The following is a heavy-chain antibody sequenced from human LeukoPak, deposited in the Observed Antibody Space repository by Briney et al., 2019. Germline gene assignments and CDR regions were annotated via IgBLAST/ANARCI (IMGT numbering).Heavy chain of an antibody. CDR2: INTNTGNP. D-gene: IGHD6-13*01. V-gene: IGHV7-4-1*02. CDR3: ASLGLIEAADTNDI. CDR1: GYTLTNYA. Sequence: ASVKVSCKASGYTLTNYAMNWVRQAPGQGLEWVGWINTNTGNPTYAQAFTGRFVFSLGTSVSTAYLQISSLKAEDTAVYYCASLGLIEAADTNDIWGQGTLVTVSS. J-gene: IGHJ4*02.